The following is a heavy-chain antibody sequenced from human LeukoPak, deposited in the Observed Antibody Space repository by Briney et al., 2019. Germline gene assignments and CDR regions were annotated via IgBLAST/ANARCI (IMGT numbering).Heavy chain of an antibody. CDR3: ARAVTVAGTFDY. D-gene: IGHD6-19*01. J-gene: IGHJ4*02. CDR1: VGSISSSSYY. Sequence: SETLSLTCTVSVGSISSSSYYCGWIRQPPGKGLEWIGEINHSGSTNYNPSLKSRVTISVDTSKNQFSLKLSSVTAADTAVYYCARAVTVAGTFDYWGQGTLVTVSS. V-gene: IGHV4-39*07. CDR2: INHSGST.